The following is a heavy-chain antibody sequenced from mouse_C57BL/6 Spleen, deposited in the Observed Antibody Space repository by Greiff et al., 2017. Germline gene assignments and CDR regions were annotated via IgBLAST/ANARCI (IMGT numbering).Heavy chain of an antibody. V-gene: IGHV2-9-1*01. J-gene: IGHJ4*01. CDR2: IWTGGGT. CDR1: GFSLTSYA. Sequence: VHLVESGPGLVAPSQSLSITCTVSGFSLTSYAISWVRQPPGKGLEWLGVIWTGGGTNYNSALISRLSISKDNSKSQDFLKMNSLQTDDTAGYYCASSNNYAMDDWGQGTSVTVSS. CDR3: ASSNNYAMDD.